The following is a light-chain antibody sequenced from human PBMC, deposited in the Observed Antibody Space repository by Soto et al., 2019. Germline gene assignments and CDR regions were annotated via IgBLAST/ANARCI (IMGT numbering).Light chain of an antibody. CDR1: QAVSTW. Sequence: DIQMTQSPSTLSASVGDTVTVTCRASQAVSTWLAWYQQKPGDAPKLLIYAASTLQSGVPSRFSGSGSGTDFTLTISSLQPEDFATYYCQQANSFPLTFGGGTKVDIK. CDR3: QQANSFPLT. CDR2: AAS. V-gene: IGKV1-12*01. J-gene: IGKJ4*01.